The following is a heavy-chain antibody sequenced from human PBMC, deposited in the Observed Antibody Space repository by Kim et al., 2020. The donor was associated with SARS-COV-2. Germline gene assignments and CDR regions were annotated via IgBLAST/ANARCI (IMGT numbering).Heavy chain of an antibody. Sequence: SETLSLTCTVSGGSISSYYWSWIRQPPGKGLEWIGYIYYSGSTNYNPSLKSRVTISVDTSKNQFSLKLSSVTAADTAVYYCARTIAAAGTRAFDIWGQGTMVTVSS. D-gene: IGHD6-13*01. J-gene: IGHJ3*02. CDR1: GGSISSYY. V-gene: IGHV4-59*01. CDR2: IYYSGST. CDR3: ARTIAAAGTRAFDI.